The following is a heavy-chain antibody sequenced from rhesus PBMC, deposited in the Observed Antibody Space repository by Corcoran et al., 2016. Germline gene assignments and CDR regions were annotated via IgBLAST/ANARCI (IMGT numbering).Heavy chain of an antibody. J-gene: IGHJ4*01. Sequence: VQLGEPGGGLAMPGGSLRFSCAACGFTFRNHWMKWVRKAPGKGMEWASGINTSGTSTCGATSVKGRFTITRDNSRSTLSLQMNRLRAEDTAVYDCATRGIQTNDYWGQGVLVTVSS. CDR3: ATRGIQTNDY. CDR2: INTSGTST. V-gene: IGHV3S42*01. D-gene: IGHD5-42*01. CDR1: GFTFRNHW.